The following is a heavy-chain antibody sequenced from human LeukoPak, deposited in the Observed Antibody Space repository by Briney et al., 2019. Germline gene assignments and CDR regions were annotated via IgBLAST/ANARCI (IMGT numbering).Heavy chain of an antibody. CDR3: ATGGYCSSSSCYHFFDY. V-gene: IGHV5-51*01. J-gene: IGHJ4*02. D-gene: IGHD2-2*01. Sequence: PGESLKISCKGSGYSFTSYWIGWVRQMPGKGLEWMGIIYPGDSETRYSPSFQGQVTFSADKSISTAYLQWRSLKASDTAMYYCATGGYCSSSSCYHFFDYWGQGTLVTVSS. CDR2: IYPGDSET. CDR1: GYSFTSYW.